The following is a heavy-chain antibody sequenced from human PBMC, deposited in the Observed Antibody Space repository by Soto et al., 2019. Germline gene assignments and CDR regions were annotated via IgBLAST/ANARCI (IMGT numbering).Heavy chain of an antibody. V-gene: IGHV1-46*01. CDR2: INPSDGSS. J-gene: IGHJ6*02. Sequence: QVQLVQSGAEAKKPGAAVRISCKASGYIFAKNYMYWVRQASGQGPEWMGLINPSDGSSINAQKFQGRLTITSDTSTGTVYMDLSGLRPEDTAVYFCARGQTIAAALSMAVWGQGTTVIVSS. CDR1: GYIFAKNY. CDR3: ARGQTIAAALSMAV. D-gene: IGHD6-13*01.